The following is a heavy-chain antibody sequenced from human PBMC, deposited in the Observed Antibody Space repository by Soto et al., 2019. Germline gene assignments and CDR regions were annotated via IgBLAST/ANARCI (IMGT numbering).Heavy chain of an antibody. CDR1: GFTFSSYA. Sequence: GGSLRLSCAAAGFTFSSYAMSWVRQAPGKGLEWVSAISGSGGSTYYADSVKGRFTISRDNSKNTLYLQMNSLRAEDTAVYYCAKGGVLRFLEWRDAFDIWGHGTMVTVSS. CDR3: AKGGVLRFLEWRDAFDI. D-gene: IGHD3-3*01. CDR2: ISGSGGST. V-gene: IGHV3-23*01. J-gene: IGHJ3*02.